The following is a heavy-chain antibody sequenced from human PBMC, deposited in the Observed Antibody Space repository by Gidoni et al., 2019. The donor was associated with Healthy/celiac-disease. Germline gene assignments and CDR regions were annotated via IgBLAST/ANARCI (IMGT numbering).Heavy chain of an antibody. CDR1: GGSISSSSYY. D-gene: IGHD4-17*01. CDR2: IYYSGCT. Sequence: QLQLQESGPGLVKPSETLSLTCHVSGGSISSSSYYWGWIRQPPGKGLEWIGSIYYSGCTYYNPSLKSRVTISVDTSKNQFSLRLSSVTAADTAVYYCASFPLRYNAFDIWGQGTMVTVSS. J-gene: IGHJ3*02. CDR3: ASFPLRYNAFDI. V-gene: IGHV4-39*01.